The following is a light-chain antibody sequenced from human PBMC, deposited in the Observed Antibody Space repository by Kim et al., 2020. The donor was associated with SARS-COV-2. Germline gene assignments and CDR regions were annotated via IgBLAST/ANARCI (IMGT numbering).Light chain of an antibody. CDR2: DAS. J-gene: IGKJ1*01. V-gene: IGKV3-20*01. CDR1: QSVSNSY. Sequence: SPGNRATLSCRAGQSVSNSYLAWYQQKPGQAPRLLIYDASSRATGIPDRFSGSGSGTDFTLTIRRLEPEDFAAYYCQQYGSPPWTFGQGTKVDIK. CDR3: QQYGSPPWT.